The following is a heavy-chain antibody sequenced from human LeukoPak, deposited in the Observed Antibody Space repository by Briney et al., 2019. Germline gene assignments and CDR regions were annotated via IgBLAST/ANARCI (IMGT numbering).Heavy chain of an antibody. CDR1: GFTFSSYW. D-gene: IGHD3-22*01. CDR3: AREGIPMIEEDAFDI. J-gene: IGHJ3*02. Sequence: PGGSLRLSCAASGFTFSSYWMHWVRQAPGKGLVWVSRINSDGSSTSYADSVKGRFTISRDSAKNTLYLQMNSLRAEDTAVYYCAREGIPMIEEDAFDIWGQGTMVTVSS. V-gene: IGHV3-74*01. CDR2: INSDGSST.